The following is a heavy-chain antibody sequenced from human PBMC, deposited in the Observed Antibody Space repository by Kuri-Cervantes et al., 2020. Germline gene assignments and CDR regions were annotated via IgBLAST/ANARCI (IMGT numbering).Heavy chain of an antibody. D-gene: IGHD3-16*01. Sequence: LSLTCAVYGGSFSDYYMSWIRQAPGKGLEWVSYISSSGSTIYYADSVKGRFTISRDNAKNSLYLQMNSLRAEDTAVYYCAKQRGFRTFNYYYYGMDVWGQGTTVTVSS. J-gene: IGHJ6*02. CDR2: ISSSGSTI. V-gene: IGHV3-11*04. CDR3: AKQRGFRTFNYYYYGMDV. CDR1: GGSFSDYY.